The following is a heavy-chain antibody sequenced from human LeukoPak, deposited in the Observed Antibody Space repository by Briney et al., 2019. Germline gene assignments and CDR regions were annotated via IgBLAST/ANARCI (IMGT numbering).Heavy chain of an antibody. D-gene: IGHD6-19*01. V-gene: IGHV4-61*02. Sequence: SETLSLTCTVAGGSISSGSYYWSWIRQPAGKGLEWIGGIYTSGSMNYNRSLKSRVTMSVDTSKNQFSLKLSSVTAADNTVYYCARETVAYYFDYWGQGTLVTVSS. CDR2: IYTSGSM. J-gene: IGHJ4*02. CDR3: ARETVAYYFDY. CDR1: GGSISSGSYY.